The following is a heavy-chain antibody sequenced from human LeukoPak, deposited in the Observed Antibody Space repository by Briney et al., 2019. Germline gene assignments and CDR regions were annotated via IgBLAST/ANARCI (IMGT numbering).Heavy chain of an antibody. Sequence: SETLSLTCAVYGGSFSGYYWSWIRQPPGKGLEWIGEINHSGSTNYNPSLKSRVTISVDTSKNQFSLKLSSVTAADTAVYYCATLSSSWYRGDFDYWGQGTLVTVSS. J-gene: IGHJ4*02. CDR3: ATLSSSWYRGDFDY. CDR2: INHSGST. CDR1: GGSFSGYY. D-gene: IGHD6-13*01. V-gene: IGHV4-34*01.